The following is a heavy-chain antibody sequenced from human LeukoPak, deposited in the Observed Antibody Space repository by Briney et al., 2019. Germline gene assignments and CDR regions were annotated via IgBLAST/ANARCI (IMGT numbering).Heavy chain of an antibody. CDR3: AREYYDFWSGYYPTLDY. J-gene: IGHJ4*02. CDR1: GFTFSSYA. CDR2: ISSNGGST. V-gene: IGHV3-64*01. Sequence: PGGSLRLSCAASGFTFSSYAMHWVRKAPGKGLEYVSAISSNGGSTYYANSVKGRFTISRDNSKNTLYLQMGSLRAEDMAVYYCAREYYDFWSGYYPTLDYWGQGTLVTVSS. D-gene: IGHD3-3*01.